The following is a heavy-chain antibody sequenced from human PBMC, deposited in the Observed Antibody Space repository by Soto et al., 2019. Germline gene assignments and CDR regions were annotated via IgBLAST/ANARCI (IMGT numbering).Heavy chain of an antibody. CDR2: IYYSGST. CDR1: GGTISSYD. CDR3: ARGYDYGDYVY. V-gene: IGHV4-59*01. J-gene: IGHJ4*02. Sequence: SETLSLTCSVSGGTISSYDWSWIRQPPGKGLEWIGYIYYSGSTNYNPSLKSRVTISVDTSKNQFSLKLSSVPAADTAVYYCARGYDYGDYVYWDQGTLVTVSS. D-gene: IGHD4-17*01.